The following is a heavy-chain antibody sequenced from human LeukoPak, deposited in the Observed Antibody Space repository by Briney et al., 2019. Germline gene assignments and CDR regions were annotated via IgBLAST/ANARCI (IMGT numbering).Heavy chain of an antibody. V-gene: IGHV1-8*02. D-gene: IGHD5-12*01. CDR1: GGTFSSYA. CDR3: AADTKGGYSGYDFDY. J-gene: IGHJ4*02. CDR2: MNPNSGNT. Sequence: GASVKVSCKASGGTFSSYAINWVRQATGQGLEWMGWMNPNSGNTGYAQKFQGRVTMTRNTSISTAYMELSSLRSEDTAVYYCAADTKGGYSGYDFDYWGQGTLVTVSS.